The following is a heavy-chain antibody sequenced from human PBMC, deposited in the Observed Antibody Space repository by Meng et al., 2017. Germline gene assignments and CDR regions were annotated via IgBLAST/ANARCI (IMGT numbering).Heavy chain of an antibody. J-gene: IGHJ4*02. V-gene: IGHV4-34*01. CDR1: GGSFSGYY. D-gene: IGHD6-19*01. Sequence: GSLRLSCAVYGGSFSGYYWSWIRQPPGKGLEWIGEINHSGSTNYNPSLKSRVTISVDTSKNQFSLKLSSVTAADTAVYYCARVVEYSSGWPENDYWGQGTLVTVSS. CDR3: ARVVEYSSGWPENDY. CDR2: INHSGST.